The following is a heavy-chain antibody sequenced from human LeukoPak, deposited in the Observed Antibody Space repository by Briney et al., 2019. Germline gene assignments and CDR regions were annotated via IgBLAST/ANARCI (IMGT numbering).Heavy chain of an antibody. CDR1: GYTFTSYD. V-gene: IGHV1-8*01. CDR2: MNPNSGNT. D-gene: IGHD3-3*01. Sequence: GASVKVSCKASGYTFTSYDINWVRQATGQGLEWMGWMNPNSGNTGYAQKFQGRVTITRNTSISTAYMELSSLRSEDTAVYYCARGQNYDFWSGPRGFDPWGQGTLVTVSS. J-gene: IGHJ5*02. CDR3: ARGQNYDFWSGPRGFDP.